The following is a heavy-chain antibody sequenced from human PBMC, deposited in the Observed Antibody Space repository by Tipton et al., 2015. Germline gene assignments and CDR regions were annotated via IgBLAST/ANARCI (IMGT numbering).Heavy chain of an antibody. J-gene: IGHJ4*02. CDR3: ARDDSALDS. D-gene: IGHD5-18*01. CDR2: IYYGGST. CDR1: GGTVSSSYY. V-gene: IGHV4-39*02. Sequence: TLSLTCTISGGTVSSSYYWGWVRQSPGKGLEWIASIYYGGSTYYNPSLKSRVTMSLDATKNQIYLQLRSVTALDTAVYYCARDDSALDSWGQGTLVTVSP.